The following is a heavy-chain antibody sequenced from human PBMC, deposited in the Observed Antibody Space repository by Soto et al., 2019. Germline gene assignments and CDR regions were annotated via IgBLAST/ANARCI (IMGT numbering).Heavy chain of an antibody. CDR1: GFTVSDNH. J-gene: IGHJ5*02. CDR3: ARARRDSGTYYQNFFDP. Sequence: VGSLRLSCVASGFTVSDNHRSWVRQPPGQGLEWVSVIYSGGSPYYAGSVAGRFTISRDNSGNTVYLQMNSLRGEDTAVYYCARARRDSGTYYQNFFDPWGQGTLVTVSS. CDR2: IYSGGSP. V-gene: IGHV3-53*01. D-gene: IGHD3-10*01.